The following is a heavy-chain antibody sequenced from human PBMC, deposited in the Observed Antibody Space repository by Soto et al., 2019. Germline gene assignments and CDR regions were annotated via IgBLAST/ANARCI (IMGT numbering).Heavy chain of an antibody. D-gene: IGHD3-3*01. CDR3: ARGSILDY. V-gene: IGHV3-11*06. Sequence: LRLSCAASGFTFSNYYMSWIRQAPGKGLEWVAHINFSKSYTNYADSVKGRFTISRDNAKSSLYLQMNSLRAEDTAVYYCARGSILDYWGPGTLVTVSS. CDR1: GFTFSNYY. CDR2: INFSKSYT. J-gene: IGHJ4*02.